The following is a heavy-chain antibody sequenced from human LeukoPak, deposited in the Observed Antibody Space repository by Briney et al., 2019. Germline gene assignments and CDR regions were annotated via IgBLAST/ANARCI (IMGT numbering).Heavy chain of an antibody. V-gene: IGHV4-59*01. CDR1: GASTSHFY. J-gene: IGHJ3*02. CDR2: MHNSGSS. CDR3: ARSAEWLRNAFDI. Sequence: SSETLSLSCTVSGASTSHFYWNWIRQPPGKGLEWIGYMHNSGSSKHSPSLKSRVTISIDTSKNQFSLQLTSVTAADTAIYYCARSAEWLRNAFDIWGQGTMVSVPS. D-gene: IGHD5-12*01.